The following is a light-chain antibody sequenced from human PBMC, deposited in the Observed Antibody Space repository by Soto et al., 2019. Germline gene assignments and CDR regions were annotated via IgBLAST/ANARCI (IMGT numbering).Light chain of an antibody. V-gene: IGKV3-15*01. CDR3: QQYHDWPPIT. CDR1: QSISSD. J-gene: IGKJ3*01. Sequence: EVVMTQSPVTLSLSAGERATVSCRASQSISSDLAWYQQKPGQAPRLLIYGASTRATDIPARFSGGGSGTEFTLTISSLQSEDSAIYYCQQYHDWPPITFGPGTKVHIK. CDR2: GAS.